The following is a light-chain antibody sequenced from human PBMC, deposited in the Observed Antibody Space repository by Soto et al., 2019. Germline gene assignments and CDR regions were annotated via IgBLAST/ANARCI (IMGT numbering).Light chain of an antibody. V-gene: IGKV3-20*01. Sequence: EIVLTQSPDTLSLSPGERATLSCRTSQSVSSSYLAWYQQRPGQAPRLLIYGGSIRATDIPDRFSGSGSGTDFTLTISRLEPEDFALYFCQCQQFKISPVYAFCQGTKLEIK. CDR2: GGS. CDR3: QCQQFKISPVYA. CDR1: QSVSSSY. J-gene: IGKJ2*01.